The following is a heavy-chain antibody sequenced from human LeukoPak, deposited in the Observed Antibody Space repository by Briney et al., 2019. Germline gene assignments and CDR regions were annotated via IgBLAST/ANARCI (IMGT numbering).Heavy chain of an antibody. J-gene: IGHJ4*02. D-gene: IGHD3-16*01. V-gene: IGHV3-23*01. CDR1: GFTFSTYG. Sequence: GGSLRLSCAASGFTFSTYGMSWVRQAPGKGLEWVSAIGGSGDIAYYADSVKGRFTISRDNSKNTLYLQMHSLRAEDTALYYCAKDALGAAAFDFWGQGTLVTVSS. CDR3: AKDALGAAAFDF. CDR2: IGGSGDIA.